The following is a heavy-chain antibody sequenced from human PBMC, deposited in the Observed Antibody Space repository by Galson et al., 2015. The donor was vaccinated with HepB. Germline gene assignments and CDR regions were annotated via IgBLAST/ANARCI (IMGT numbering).Heavy chain of an antibody. V-gene: IGHV1-69*13. D-gene: IGHD3-10*01. J-gene: IGHJ4*02. CDR2: IIPMFGTS. Sequence: SVKVSCKASGDTFKSHGVSWVRQAPGQGLEWMGGIIPMFGTSNSIQKFQDRLTITADESTSTVHMELRSLKSDDTAVYFCAREARSGAIFEFWGQGTPATVSS. CDR1: GDTFKSHG. CDR3: AREARSGAIFEF.